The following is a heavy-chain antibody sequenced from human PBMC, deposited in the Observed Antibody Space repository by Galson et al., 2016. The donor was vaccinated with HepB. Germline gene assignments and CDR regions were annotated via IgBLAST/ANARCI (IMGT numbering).Heavy chain of an antibody. CDR1: GLTFSDYA. D-gene: IGHD6-13*01. Sequence: SLRLSCAASGLTFSDYAMAWVRQAPGKGLEWVSDISGSADSTHYADSVKGRFTIPRDNSKNTFYLQMNTLSVEDTAIYFCARLPVSAPDANAGFYSWGQGTLVTVSS. V-gene: IGHV3-23*01. CDR3: ARLPVSAPDANAGFYS. J-gene: IGHJ4*02. CDR2: ISGSADST.